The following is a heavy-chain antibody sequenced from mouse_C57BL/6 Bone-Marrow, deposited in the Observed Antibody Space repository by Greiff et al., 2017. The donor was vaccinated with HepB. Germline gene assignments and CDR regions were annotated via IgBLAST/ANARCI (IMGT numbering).Heavy chain of an antibody. J-gene: IGHJ3*01. CDR3: AGYYYGTSWFAY. CDR1: GYTFTSYW. CDR2: IHPNSGST. D-gene: IGHD1-1*01. Sequence: QVHVKQSGAELVKPGASVKLSCKASGYTFTSYWMHWVKQRPGQGLEWIGMIHPNSGSTNYNEKFKSKATLTVDKSSSTAYMQLSSLTSEDSAVYYCAGYYYGTSWFAYWGQGTLVTVSA. V-gene: IGHV1-64*01.